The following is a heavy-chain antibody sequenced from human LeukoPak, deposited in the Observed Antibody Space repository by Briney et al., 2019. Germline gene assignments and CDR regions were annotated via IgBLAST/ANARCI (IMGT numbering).Heavy chain of an antibody. Sequence: GGSLRLSCAASGFTFRTYNMNWVRQAPGKGLEWVSYISSGGITIHYADSVKGRFTISRDNAKNSLYLQMNSLRDEDTAVYYCARTSKYYYDSSGYYSFDYWGQGTLVTVPS. CDR2: ISSGGITI. J-gene: IGHJ4*02. V-gene: IGHV3-48*02. D-gene: IGHD3-22*01. CDR3: ARTSKYYYDSSGYYSFDY. CDR1: GFTFRTYN.